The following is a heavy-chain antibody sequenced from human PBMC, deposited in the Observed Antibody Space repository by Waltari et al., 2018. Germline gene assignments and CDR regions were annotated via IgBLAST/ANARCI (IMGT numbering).Heavy chain of an antibody. V-gene: IGHV4-31*01. CDR2: IYYSGST. J-gene: IGHJ4*02. D-gene: IGHD6-6*01. Sequence: QLLEPGPGLGKPSTPLSLTCPVPGGRFHRRGYYWSWCRQHPGKGLEWIGYIYYSGSTYYNPSLKSLVTISVDTSKNQFSLKLSSVTAADTAVYYCARYSSSSNYFDYWGQGTLVTVSS. CDR3: ARYSSSSNYFDY. CDR1: GGRFHRRGYY.